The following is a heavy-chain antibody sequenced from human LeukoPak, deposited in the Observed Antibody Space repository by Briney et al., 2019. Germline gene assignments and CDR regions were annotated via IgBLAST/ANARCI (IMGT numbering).Heavy chain of an antibody. CDR1: GGSISSGGYS. Sequence: SETLSLTCAVSGGSISSGGYSWSWIRQPPGKGLEWIGYIYHSGSTYYNPSLKSRVTISVDRSKNQFSLKLSSVTAADTAVYYCAREDDSSGYYTDYWGQGTLVTVSS. J-gene: IGHJ4*02. CDR2: IYHSGST. CDR3: AREDDSSGYYTDY. D-gene: IGHD3-22*01. V-gene: IGHV4-30-2*01.